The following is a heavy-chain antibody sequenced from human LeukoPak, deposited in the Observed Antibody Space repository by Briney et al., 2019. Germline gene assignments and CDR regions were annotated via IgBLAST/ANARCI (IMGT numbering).Heavy chain of an antibody. CDR2: INPNSGGT. Sequence: GASVKVSCKASGYTFTGYYMHWVRQAPGQGLEWMGWINPNSGGTNYAQKFQGRVTMTRDTSISTAYMELSRLRSDDTAVYYCASLRALRYFDWLFTPHDYCGQGTLVTVSS. D-gene: IGHD3-9*01. J-gene: IGHJ4*02. CDR1: GYTFTGYY. CDR3: ASLRALRYFDWLFTPHDY. V-gene: IGHV1-2*02.